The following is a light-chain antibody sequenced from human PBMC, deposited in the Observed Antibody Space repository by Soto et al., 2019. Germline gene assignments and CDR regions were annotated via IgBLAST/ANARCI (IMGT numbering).Light chain of an antibody. CDR3: QQYHRLPTT. CDR1: QSVTSTY. V-gene: IGKV3-20*01. CDR2: GAS. J-gene: IGKJ3*01. Sequence: EIVLTQSPGTLSLSPGERATLSCRASQSVTSTYLAWYQQKPGQPPRLLIYGASNRATGIPDRFSGSGSGTDFTLTISRLETEDFTVYYCQQYHRLPTTFGPGTKVDI.